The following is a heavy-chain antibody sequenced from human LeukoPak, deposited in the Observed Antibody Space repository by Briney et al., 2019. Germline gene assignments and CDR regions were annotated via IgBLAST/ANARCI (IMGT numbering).Heavy chain of an antibody. Sequence: GASVNVSCKASGGTFTRCAISWVRQAPGHGLEWMGGIIPIFRAPNYAQKFQDRVTITADESTTTAYMELSSLRSEDTAVYYCATRRGDVATIFSESYDAFDIWGQGTMVTVSS. CDR1: GGTFTRCA. V-gene: IGHV1-69*13. CDR3: ATRRGDVATIFSESYDAFDI. CDR2: IIPIFRAP. D-gene: IGHD5-24*01. J-gene: IGHJ3*02.